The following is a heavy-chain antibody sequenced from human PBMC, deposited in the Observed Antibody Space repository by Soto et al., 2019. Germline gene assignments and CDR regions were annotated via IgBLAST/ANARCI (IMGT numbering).Heavy chain of an antibody. CDR2: INHSGST. V-gene: IGHV4-34*01. CDR3: ARGRAPVDWFDP. J-gene: IGHJ5*02. D-gene: IGHD1-26*01. Sequence: SETLSLTCAVYGGSFSGYYWSWIRQPPGKGLEWIGEINHSGSTNYNPSLKSRVTISVDTSKNQFSLKLSSVTAADTAVYYCARGRAPVDWFDPWGQGTLVNVSS. CDR1: GGSFSGYY.